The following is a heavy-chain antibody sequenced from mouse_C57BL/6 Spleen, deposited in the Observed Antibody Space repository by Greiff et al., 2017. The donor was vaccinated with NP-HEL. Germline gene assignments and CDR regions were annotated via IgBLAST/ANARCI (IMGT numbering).Heavy chain of an antibody. J-gene: IGHJ1*03. Sequence: QVQLQQSGAELARPGASVKLSCKASGYTFTSYGISWVKQRTGQGLEWIGEIYPRSGNTYYNEKFKGKATLTADKSSSTAYMELRSLTSEDSAVYFCARRWDYDKEFDVWGTGTTVTVSS. CDR3: ARRWDYDKEFDV. V-gene: IGHV1-81*01. CDR2: IYPRSGNT. D-gene: IGHD2-4*01. CDR1: GYTFTSYG.